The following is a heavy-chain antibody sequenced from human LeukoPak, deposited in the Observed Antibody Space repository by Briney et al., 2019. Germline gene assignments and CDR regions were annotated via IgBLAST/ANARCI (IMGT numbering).Heavy chain of an antibody. J-gene: IGHJ4*02. CDR3: ARGTYDSSGSIDY. CDR1: GFTVSSNY. Sequence: GGSLRLSCAASGFTVSSNYMSWVRQAPGKGLEWVSVIYSGGSTYYADSVEGRFTISRDNSKNTLYLQMNSLRAEDTAVYYCARGTYDSSGSIDYWGQGTLVTVSS. V-gene: IGHV3-53*01. CDR2: IYSGGST. D-gene: IGHD3-22*01.